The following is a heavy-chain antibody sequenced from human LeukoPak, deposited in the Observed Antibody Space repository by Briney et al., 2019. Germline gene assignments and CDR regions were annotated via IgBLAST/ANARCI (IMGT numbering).Heavy chain of an antibody. V-gene: IGHV3-33*06. CDR2: IWYDGSNK. Sequence: GGSLRLSCAASGFTLSSYGMHWVRQAPGKGLEWVAVIWYDGSNKYYADSVKGRFTIARDNSKNKLYVQIKSLRSEGTCVCYCANPNYYDSSGYYYSLDYWGPGTLVTVSS. CDR3: ANPNYYDSSGYYYSLDY. J-gene: IGHJ4*02. CDR1: GFTLSSYG. D-gene: IGHD3-22*01.